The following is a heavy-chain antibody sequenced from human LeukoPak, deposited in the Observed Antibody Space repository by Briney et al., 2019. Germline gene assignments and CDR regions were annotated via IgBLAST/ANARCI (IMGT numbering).Heavy chain of an antibody. CDR1: GFTLSSHE. V-gene: IGHV3-48*03. CDR2: IRRSRSGSTI. D-gene: IGHD6-13*01. CDR3: AREYPTWGIGAFGI. J-gene: IGHJ3*02. Sequence: GGSLRLSCVVSGFTLSSHEMNWVRQAPGKGLEWVSYIRRSRSGSTIYYADSAKGRFTISRDNAKNSLYLQMNSLRAEDTAVYYCAREYPTWGIGAFGIWGQGIMVTVSS.